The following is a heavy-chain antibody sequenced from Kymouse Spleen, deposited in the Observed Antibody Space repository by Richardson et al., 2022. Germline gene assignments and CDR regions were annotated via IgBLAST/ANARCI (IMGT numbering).Heavy chain of an antibody. CDR2: IKSKTDGGTT. Sequence: EVQLVESGGGLVKPGGSLRLSCAASGFTFSNAWMSWVRQAPGKGLEWVGRIKSKTDGGTTDYAAPVKGRFTISRDDSKNTLYLQMNSLKTEDTAVYYCTTHDPVRCYFDYWGQGTLVTVSS. J-gene: IGHJ4*02. CDR1: GFTFSNAW. V-gene: IGHV3-15*01. D-gene: IGHD4-17*01,IGHD4-23*01,IGHD6-6*01. CDR3: TTHDPVRCYFDY.